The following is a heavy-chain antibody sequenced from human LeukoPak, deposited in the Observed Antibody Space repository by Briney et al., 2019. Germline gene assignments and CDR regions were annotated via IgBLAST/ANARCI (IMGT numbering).Heavy chain of an antibody. CDR1: GGSISTHY. CDR2: IYFSGST. Sequence: PSETLSLTCADSGGSISTHYWSWIRQPPGKGLEWIGYIYFSGSTNYCPSLKSRVTISVDTSKNQFSLKLSSVTAADTAVYYCARAKQVDEFWSGYFHGPSYYFDYWGQGTLVTVSS. D-gene: IGHD3-3*01. V-gene: IGHV4-59*11. J-gene: IGHJ4*02. CDR3: ARAKQVDEFWSGYFHGPSYYFDY.